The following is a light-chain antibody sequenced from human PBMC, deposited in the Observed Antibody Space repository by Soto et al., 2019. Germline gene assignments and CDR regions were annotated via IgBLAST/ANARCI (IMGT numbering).Light chain of an antibody. CDR3: QTWGTGLWV. Sequence: QLVPTQSPSASASLGASVKLTCTLSSGHSNYAIAWHQQQPEKGPRYLMKLNSDGSHSKGDGIPDRFSGSSSGAERYLTISSLQSEDEADYYCQTWGTGLWVFGGGTKLTVL. CDR1: SGHSNYA. V-gene: IGLV4-69*01. J-gene: IGLJ3*02. CDR2: LNSDGSH.